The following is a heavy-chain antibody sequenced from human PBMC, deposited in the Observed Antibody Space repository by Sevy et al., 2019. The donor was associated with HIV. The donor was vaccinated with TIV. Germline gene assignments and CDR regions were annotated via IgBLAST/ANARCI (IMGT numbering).Heavy chain of an antibody. CDR1: GFTFSSNA. CDR2: VIGSGDTT. J-gene: IGHJ3*01. Sequence: GGSLRLSCAASGFTFSSNAMSWVRQAPGKGLEWVSDVIGSGDTTWYADSVKARFTISRDNSKNTLYLQMNSLRDDDPVLYYCARATWDTHAFDFWGQRTMVTVSS. D-gene: IGHD5-18*01. V-gene: IGHV3-23*01. CDR3: ARATWDTHAFDF.